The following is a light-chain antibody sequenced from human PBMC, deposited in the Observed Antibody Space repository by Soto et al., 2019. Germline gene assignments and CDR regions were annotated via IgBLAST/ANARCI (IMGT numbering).Light chain of an antibody. V-gene: IGLV2-14*01. CDR3: SSHAGINNVV. CDR1: SNDVGSYNY. Sequence: QSVLTQPASVSGSPGQSITISCTGTSNDVGSYNYVSWYQHHPGKAPRLMIYASSNRPSGVSHRFSGSKSGNTASLTVSGLLAEDEADYYCSSHAGINNVVFGGGTKVTVL. J-gene: IGLJ3*02. CDR2: ASS.